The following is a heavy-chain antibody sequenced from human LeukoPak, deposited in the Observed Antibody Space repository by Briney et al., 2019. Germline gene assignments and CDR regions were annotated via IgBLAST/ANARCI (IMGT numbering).Heavy chain of an antibody. J-gene: IGHJ5*02. V-gene: IGHV1-2*02. CDR2: INPNSGGT. CDR1: GYTFTGYY. CDR3: ARIPIVVLPAAQGDNWFDP. Sequence: ASVKVSCKASGYTFTGYYMHWVRQAPGQGLEWIGWINPNSGGTNYAQKFQGRVTMTRDTSISTAYMELSRLRSDDTAVYYCARIPIVVLPAAQGDNWFDPWGQGTLVTVS. D-gene: IGHD2-2*01.